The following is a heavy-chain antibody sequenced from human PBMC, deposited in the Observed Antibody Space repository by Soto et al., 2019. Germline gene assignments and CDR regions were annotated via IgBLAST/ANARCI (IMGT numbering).Heavy chain of an antibody. D-gene: IGHD5-12*01. CDR3: AKGYSGYDFSY. Sequence: GGSLRHSCAASGFTFGSYGMHWVRQAPGKGLEWVAVISYDGSNKYYADSVKGRFTISRDNSKNTLYLQMNSLRAEDTAVYYCAKGYSGYDFSYWGQGTLVTVSS. J-gene: IGHJ4*02. V-gene: IGHV3-30*18. CDR1: GFTFGSYG. CDR2: ISYDGSNK.